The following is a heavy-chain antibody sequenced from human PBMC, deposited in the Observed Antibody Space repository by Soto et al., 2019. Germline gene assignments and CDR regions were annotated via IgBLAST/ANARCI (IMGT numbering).Heavy chain of an antibody. CDR2: ISGSGGST. Sequence: GGSLRLSCAASGFTFSSYAMSWVRQAPGKGLEWVSAISGSGGSTYYADSVKGRFTISRDNSKNTLYLQMNSLRAEDTAVYYCAKEEWERIFGVVTMRFDYWGQGTLVTVSS. CDR1: GFTFSSYA. CDR3: AKEEWERIFGVVTMRFDY. D-gene: IGHD3-3*01. J-gene: IGHJ4*02. V-gene: IGHV3-23*01.